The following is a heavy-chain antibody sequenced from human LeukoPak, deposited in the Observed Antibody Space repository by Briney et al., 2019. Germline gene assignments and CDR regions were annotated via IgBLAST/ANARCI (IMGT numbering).Heavy chain of an antibody. Sequence: GGSLRLSCAASGFTFSSYAMHWVRQAPGKGLEWVAVISYDGSNKYYADSVKGRFTISRDNSKNTLYLQMNSLRAEDTAVYYCAKPSTSVAGPEGPADYWGQGTLVTVSS. CDR2: ISYDGSNK. D-gene: IGHD6-19*01. CDR3: AKPSTSVAGPEGPADY. J-gene: IGHJ4*02. CDR1: GFTFSSYA. V-gene: IGHV3-30-3*02.